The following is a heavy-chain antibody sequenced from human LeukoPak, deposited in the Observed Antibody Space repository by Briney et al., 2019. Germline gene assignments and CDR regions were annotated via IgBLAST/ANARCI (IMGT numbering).Heavy chain of an antibody. V-gene: IGHV4-31*03. J-gene: IGHJ4*02. CDR1: GGSISCGGYY. D-gene: IGHD6-19*01. CDR2: IYYSGST. CDR3: ARVGRVAVAAYFDY. Sequence: PSETLSLTCTVSGGSISCGGYYWSWIRQHPGKGLEWIGYIYYSGSTYYNPSLKSRVTISVDTSKNQFSLKLSSVTAADTAVYYCARVGRVAVAAYFDYWGQGTLVTVSS.